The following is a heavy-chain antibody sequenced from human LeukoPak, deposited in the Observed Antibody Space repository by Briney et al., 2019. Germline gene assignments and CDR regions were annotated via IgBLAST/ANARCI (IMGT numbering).Heavy chain of an antibody. CDR2: ISTDGSST. Sequence: GGSLRLSCAASGFTFSSYWMHWVRQAPGKGLVWVSRISTDGSSTNSADSVKGRPTISRDNAKNTLYLQMNSLRAEDTAVYYCVREYSSSSGRAFDMWGQGSMVTVSP. CDR1: GFTFSSYW. V-gene: IGHV3-74*01. CDR3: VREYSSSSGRAFDM. D-gene: IGHD6-6*01. J-gene: IGHJ3*02.